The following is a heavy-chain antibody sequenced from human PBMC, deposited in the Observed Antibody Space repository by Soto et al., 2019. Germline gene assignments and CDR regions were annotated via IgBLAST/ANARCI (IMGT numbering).Heavy chain of an antibody. CDR1: GVCISSSSYY. V-gene: IGHV4-39*01. CDR2: IYFSGKT. Sequence: SENLALACTVSGVCISSSSYYWGWIRQTPGKGLEWIGTIYFSGKTYYNPSLKSRLTISVDRSKNQFALNLTSVTAADTAVHHSARTTPYWGPATLLSVSS. J-gene: IGHJ4*02. D-gene: IGHD4-17*01. CDR3: ARTTPY.